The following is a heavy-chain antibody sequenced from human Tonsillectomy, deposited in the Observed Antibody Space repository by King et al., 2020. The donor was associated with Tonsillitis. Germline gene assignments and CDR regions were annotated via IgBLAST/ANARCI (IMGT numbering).Heavy chain of an antibody. V-gene: IGHV3-23*04. Sequence: VQLVESGGGLVQPGGSLRLSCAASGITFNTYAMMWVRQAPGKGLEWVSAIGSRGGDTYYADAVKGRFTISRDNSKNTLYLHMSSLRADDTAVYYCGKDPNGDYVGAYEIWGQGTMVSVSS. J-gene: IGHJ3*02. CDR1: GITFNTYA. CDR2: IGSRGGDT. D-gene: IGHD4-17*01. CDR3: GKDPNGDYVGAYEI.